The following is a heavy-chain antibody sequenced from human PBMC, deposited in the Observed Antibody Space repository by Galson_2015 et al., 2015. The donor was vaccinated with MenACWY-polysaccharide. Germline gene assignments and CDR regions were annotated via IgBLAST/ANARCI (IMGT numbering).Heavy chain of an antibody. CDR1: GGSISSTRHH. D-gene: IGHD3-10*01. V-gene: IGHV4-39*07. Sequence: LSLTCTVSGGSISSTRHHWGWIRQPPGKGLEWIGSVYYSGSTCYNPSLKSRVTISIDTSKNQFSLKLSSVTAADTAVYYCARPYYYGSGSSLNFDYWGQGTLVTVSS. J-gene: IGHJ4*02. CDR2: VYYSGST. CDR3: ARPYYYGSGSSLNFDY.